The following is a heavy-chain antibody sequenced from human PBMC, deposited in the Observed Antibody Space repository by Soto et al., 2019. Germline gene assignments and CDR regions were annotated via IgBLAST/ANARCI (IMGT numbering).Heavy chain of an antibody. Sequence: PGGSLRLSCAASGFTFSSYAMSGVRQAPGKVLEWVSAISGSGGSTYYADSVKGRFTISRDNSKNTLYLQMNSLRAEDTAVYYCAKDRVVVVVAARDYYYGMDVWGQGTTVTVSS. J-gene: IGHJ6*02. CDR2: ISGSGGST. D-gene: IGHD2-15*01. CDR3: AKDRVVVVVAARDYYYGMDV. V-gene: IGHV3-23*01. CDR1: GFTFSSYA.